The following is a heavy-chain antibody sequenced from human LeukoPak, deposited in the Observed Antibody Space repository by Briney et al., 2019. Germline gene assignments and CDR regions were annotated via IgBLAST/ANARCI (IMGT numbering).Heavy chain of an antibody. D-gene: IGHD2-2*01. V-gene: IGHV3-21*01. CDR1: GFTFSSYS. CDR3: ARAESAAVARVPVDY. CDR2: ISSSSSYI. Sequence: PGGSLRLSCAASGFTFSSYSMNWVRQAPGKGLEWVSSISSSSSYIYYADSVKGRFTISRDNAKNSLYLQMNSLRAEDTAVYYCARAESAAVARVPVDYWGQGTLVTVSS. J-gene: IGHJ4*02.